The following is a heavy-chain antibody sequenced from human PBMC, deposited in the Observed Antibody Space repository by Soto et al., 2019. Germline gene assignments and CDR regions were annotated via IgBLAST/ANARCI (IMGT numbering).Heavy chain of an antibody. J-gene: IGHJ6*02. CDR1: GGSISSSSYY. D-gene: IGHD6-13*01. CDR3: ARIGSPRYYYYGMDV. V-gene: IGHV4-39*01. CDR2: IYYSGST. Sequence: PSETLSLTCTVSGGSISSSSYYWGWIRQPPGKGLEWIGSIYYSGSTYYNPSLKSRVTISVDTSKNQFSLKLSSVTAADTAVYYCARIGSPRYYYYGMDVLGQGTTVTVSS.